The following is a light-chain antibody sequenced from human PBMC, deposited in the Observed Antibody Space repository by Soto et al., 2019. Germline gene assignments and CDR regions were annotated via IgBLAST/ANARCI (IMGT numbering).Light chain of an antibody. V-gene: IGLV2-14*01. CDR1: SSDVGGYNY. Sequence: QSALTQPASVSGSPGQSITISCTGTSSDVGGYNYVSWYQHHPGKAPKLIIYEVTNRPSGVSNRFSGSKSGNTAFLTISGLQAEDEADYYCISYTSGTSPYVFGTGTKLTVL. CDR2: EVT. J-gene: IGLJ1*01. CDR3: ISYTSGTSPYV.